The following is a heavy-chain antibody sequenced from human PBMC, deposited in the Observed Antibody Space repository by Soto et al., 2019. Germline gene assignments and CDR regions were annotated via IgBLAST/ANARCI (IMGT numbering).Heavy chain of an antibody. CDR1: GYTFTSYD. CDR3: ARFFATYYYGSGSYYDYYYYGMDV. CDR2: MNPNSGNT. D-gene: IGHD3-10*01. V-gene: IGHV1-8*01. Sequence: QVQLVQPGAEVKKPGASVKVSCKASGYTFTSYDINWVRQATGQGLEWMGWMNPNSGNTGYAQKFQGRVTMTRNTSISTAYMELSSLRSEDTAVYYCARFFATYYYGSGSYYDYYYYGMDVWGQGTTVTVSS. J-gene: IGHJ6*02.